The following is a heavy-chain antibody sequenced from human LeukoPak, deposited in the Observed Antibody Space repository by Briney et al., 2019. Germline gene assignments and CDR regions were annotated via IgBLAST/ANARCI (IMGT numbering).Heavy chain of an antibody. Sequence: PSETLSLTCAVSGGSISSGGYSWSWIRQPPGKGLEWIGYIYHSGSTYYNPSLKSRVTISVDRSKNQFSLKLSSVTAADTAVYYCARSGPMVRGVITTFDYWGQGILVTVSS. CDR2: IYHSGST. CDR1: GGSISSGGYS. J-gene: IGHJ4*02. V-gene: IGHV4-30-2*01. D-gene: IGHD3-10*01. CDR3: ARSGPMVRGVITTFDY.